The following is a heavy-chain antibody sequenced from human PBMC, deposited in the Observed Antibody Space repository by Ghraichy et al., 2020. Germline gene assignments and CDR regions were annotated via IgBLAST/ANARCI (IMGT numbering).Heavy chain of an antibody. Sequence: SETLSLTCSVSGASISNYHWSWIRQPPGKGLEWIGYIYYSATTNYNPSLKSRVTMSADTSKNQFSLRLTSVTAADTAVYYCARLGATTHAFDVWGQGTMVTVSS. V-gene: IGHV4-59*08. CDR1: GASISNYH. D-gene: IGHD1-1*01. CDR3: ARLGATTHAFDV. CDR2: IYYSATT. J-gene: IGHJ3*01.